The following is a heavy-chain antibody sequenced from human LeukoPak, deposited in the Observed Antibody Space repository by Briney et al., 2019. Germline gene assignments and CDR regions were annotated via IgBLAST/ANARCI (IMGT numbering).Heavy chain of an antibody. D-gene: IGHD3-9*01. Sequence: GGSLRLSCAASGFTFDDYAMHWVRQAPGKGLEWVSGISWNSGIIANADSVKGRFTISRDNAKNSLYLQMNSLRAEDTALYYCAKAASLTGYQDLDYWGQGTLVTVSS. CDR1: GFTFDDYA. V-gene: IGHV3-9*01. CDR2: ISWNSGII. CDR3: AKAASLTGYQDLDY. J-gene: IGHJ4*02.